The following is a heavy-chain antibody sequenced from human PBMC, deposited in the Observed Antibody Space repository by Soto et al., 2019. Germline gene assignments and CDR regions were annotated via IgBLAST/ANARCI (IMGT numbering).Heavy chain of an antibody. CDR1: GFTFSSYD. Sequence: PGESLKISCAASGFTFSSYDMHWVRQATGKGLEWVSAIGTAGDTYYPGSVKGRFTISRENVQNSLYLQMHSLRAEDTAVYYCARERGSGWTFDYWGQGTLVTVSS. V-gene: IGHV3-13*04. D-gene: IGHD6-19*01. J-gene: IGHJ4*02. CDR2: IGTAGDT. CDR3: ARERGSGWTFDY.